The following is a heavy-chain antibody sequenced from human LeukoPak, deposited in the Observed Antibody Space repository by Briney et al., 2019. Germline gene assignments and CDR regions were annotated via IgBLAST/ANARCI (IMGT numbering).Heavy chain of an antibody. V-gene: IGHV3-48*03. J-gene: IGHJ4*02. CDR1: GFTFSSYE. CDR2: ISSSGSTI. Sequence: GGSLRLSCAASGFTFSSYEMNWVRQAPGKGLEWVSYISSSGSTIYYADSVKGRFTISRDNAKNSLYLQMNSLRAEDTAVYYCASSGGDSGYDYWGQGTLVTVSS. D-gene: IGHD5-12*01. CDR3: ASSGGDSGYDY.